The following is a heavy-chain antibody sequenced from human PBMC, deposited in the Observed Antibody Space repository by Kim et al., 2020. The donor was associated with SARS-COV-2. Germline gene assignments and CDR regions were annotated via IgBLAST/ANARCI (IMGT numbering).Heavy chain of an antibody. CDR3: ARRATVTKDFDY. Sequence: YYNPALKSRVTISLATSKNQFSLKLSAVTAADTAVYYCARRATVTKDFDYWGQGTLVTVSS. J-gene: IGHJ4*02. D-gene: IGHD4-17*01. V-gene: IGHV4-39*01.